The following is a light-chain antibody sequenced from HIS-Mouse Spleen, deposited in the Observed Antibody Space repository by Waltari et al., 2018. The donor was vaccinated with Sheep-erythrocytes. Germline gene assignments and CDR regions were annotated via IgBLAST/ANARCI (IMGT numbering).Light chain of an antibody. CDR2: AAS. V-gene: IGKV1-39*01. Sequence: DIQMTQSPSSLSASVGDRVTITCRASQSISGYLNWYQQKPEKAPKLLIYAASSLQSGVPSRFSGSGSGTDFTLTISSLQPEDVATYYCQQSYSTPPTFGGGTKVEIK. CDR3: QQSYSTPPT. CDR1: QSISGY. J-gene: IGKJ4*01.